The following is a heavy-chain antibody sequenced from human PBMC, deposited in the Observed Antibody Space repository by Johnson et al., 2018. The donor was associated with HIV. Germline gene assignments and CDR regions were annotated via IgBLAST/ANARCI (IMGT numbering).Heavy chain of an antibody. D-gene: IGHD1-26*01. CDR2: ISSSGSTM. V-gene: IGHV3-11*04. CDR1: GFTFSDYY. CDR3: AREPALVGANGGWGAFDI. Sequence: QVQLVESGGGVVRPGGSLRLSCAASGFTFSDYYTTWIRQAPGKWLEWVSYISSSGSTMYYADSVKGRFTISRDNSKNTLYLQMNSLRAEDTAVYYCAREPALVGANGGWGAFDIWGQGTLVTVSS. J-gene: IGHJ3*02.